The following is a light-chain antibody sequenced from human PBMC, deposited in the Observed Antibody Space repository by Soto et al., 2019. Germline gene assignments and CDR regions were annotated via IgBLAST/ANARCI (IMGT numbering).Light chain of an antibody. CDR1: SSDVGGYNY. CDR3: SSYTSSNTHV. V-gene: IGLV2-14*01. J-gene: IGLJ1*01. CDR2: EVS. Sequence: QSALTQPASVSGSPGQPITISCTGTSSDVGGYNYVSWYQQHPGKAPKLMIYEVSNRPLGVSNRFSGSKSGNTASLTISGLQAEDEADYYCSSYTSSNTHVFGTGTKLTVL.